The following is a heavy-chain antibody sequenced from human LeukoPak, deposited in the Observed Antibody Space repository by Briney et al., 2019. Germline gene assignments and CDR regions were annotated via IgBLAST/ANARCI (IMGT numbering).Heavy chain of an antibody. CDR3: ARLFRVVVPAANTHFDY. V-gene: IGHV3-30*04. Sequence: GGSLRLSCAASGFTFSSYAMHWVRQAAGKGLEWVAVISYDGSNKYYADSVKGRFTISRDNSKNTPYLQMNSLRAEDTAVYYCARLFRVVVPAANTHFDYWGQGTLVTVSS. D-gene: IGHD2-2*01. CDR1: GFTFSSYA. J-gene: IGHJ4*02. CDR2: ISYDGSNK.